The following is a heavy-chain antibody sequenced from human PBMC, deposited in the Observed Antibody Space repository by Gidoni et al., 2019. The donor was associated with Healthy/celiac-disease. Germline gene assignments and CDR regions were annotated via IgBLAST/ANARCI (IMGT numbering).Heavy chain of an antibody. J-gene: IGHJ4*02. V-gene: IGHV3-23*04. CDR3: AKDLYGGSSSSSGGY. D-gene: IGHD6-6*01. Sequence: EVQLVESGGGLVQPGGSLRLSCAASGFTVSSYAMGWVRQAPGKGLEWVSAISGSGGSTYYADPVKGRFTISRDNSKNTLYLQMNSLRAEDTAVYYCAKDLYGGSSSSSGGYWGQGTLVTVSS. CDR2: ISGSGGST. CDR1: GFTVSSYA.